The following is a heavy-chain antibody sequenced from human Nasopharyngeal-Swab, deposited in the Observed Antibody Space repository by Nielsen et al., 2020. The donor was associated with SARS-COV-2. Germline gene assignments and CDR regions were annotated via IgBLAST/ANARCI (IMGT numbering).Heavy chain of an antibody. J-gene: IGHJ6*03. V-gene: IGHV4-61*02. D-gene: IGHD3-3*01. Sequence: WIRQPPGKGPEWIGRIYTSGSTNYNPSLKSRVTISVDTSKNQFSLKLSSVTAADTAVYYCARASYDFWSGYYLADYMDVWGKGTTVTVSS. CDR3: ARASYDFWSGYYLADYMDV. CDR2: IYTSGST.